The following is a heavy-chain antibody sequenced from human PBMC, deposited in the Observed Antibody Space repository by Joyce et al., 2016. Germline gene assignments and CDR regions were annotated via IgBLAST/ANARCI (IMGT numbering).Heavy chain of an antibody. CDR1: GFTFASYG. J-gene: IGHJ4*02. Sequence: QVQLVESGGGVVQPGRSLRLSCAASGFTFASYGMHWVRQAPGKGLEWGGFIGKDGRNNGSNKYYADSVKGRFTISRDNSKNTLYLQMNSLRAEDTAVYYCARDGEYCGGDCIGDWGQGTLVTVSS. CDR3: ARDGEYCGGDCIGD. D-gene: IGHD2-21*02. V-gene: IGHV3-33*01. CDR2: IGKDGRNNGSNK.